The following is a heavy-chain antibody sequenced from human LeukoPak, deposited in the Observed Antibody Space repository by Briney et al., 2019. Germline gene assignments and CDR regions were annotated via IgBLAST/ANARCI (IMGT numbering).Heavy chain of an antibody. Sequence: GGSLRLSCAASGFTFSSYSMNWVRQAPGKGLEWVSSISSSSSYIYYADSVKGRFTISRDNAKNSLYLLMNSLRAEDTAVYYCAKSTVVTPGPPDYWGQGTLVTVSS. J-gene: IGHJ4*02. CDR1: GFTFSSYS. CDR2: ISSSSSYI. CDR3: AKSTVVTPGPPDY. V-gene: IGHV3-21*01. D-gene: IGHD4-23*01.